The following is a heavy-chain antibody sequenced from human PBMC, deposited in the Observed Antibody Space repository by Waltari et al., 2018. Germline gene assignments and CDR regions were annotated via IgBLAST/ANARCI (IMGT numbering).Heavy chain of an antibody. J-gene: IGHJ6*02. CDR3: ATYNLGFIYYRGLDV. CDR1: GFRFSDFA. Sequence: EVQLLESGGGLVQPGGSLRLSCEASGFRFSDFAISWVRQAPGRGLEWVAAITKTGDDTYYADSVRGRLTVSRDNSKNTLYVHMNSLRAEDAAVYYCATYNLGFIYYRGLDVWGQGTTVTVSS. CDR2: ITKTGDDT. V-gene: IGHV3-23*01. D-gene: IGHD1-1*01.